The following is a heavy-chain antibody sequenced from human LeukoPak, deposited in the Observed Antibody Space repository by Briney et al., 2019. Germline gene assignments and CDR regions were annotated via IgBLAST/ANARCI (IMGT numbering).Heavy chain of an antibody. CDR2: INHSGST. V-gene: IGHV4-34*01. Sequence: SETLSLTCAVYGGSFSGYYWSWIHQPPGKGLEWIGEINHSGSTNYNPSLKSRVTISVDTSKNQFSLKLSSVTAADTAVYYCATNLGYCSGGSCYDTRADWYFDLWGRGTLVTVSS. D-gene: IGHD2-15*01. CDR3: ATNLGYCSGGSCYDTRADWYFDL. J-gene: IGHJ2*01. CDR1: GGSFSGYY.